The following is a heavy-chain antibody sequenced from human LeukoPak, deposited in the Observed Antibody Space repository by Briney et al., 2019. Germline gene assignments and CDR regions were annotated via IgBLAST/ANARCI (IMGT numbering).Heavy chain of an antibody. J-gene: IGHJ4*02. CDR3: ARGGLGVGVAS. CDR2: IYYSGTT. Sequence: SETLSLTCTVSGASIRSYFWSWIRQPPGKGLEWIGYIYYSGTTNHNPSLKSRVTISVDTSKNQFSLNLSSVTAADTAVYYCARGGLGVGVASGGQGTLVPVSS. CDR1: GASIRSYF. D-gene: IGHD3-10*01. V-gene: IGHV4-59*01.